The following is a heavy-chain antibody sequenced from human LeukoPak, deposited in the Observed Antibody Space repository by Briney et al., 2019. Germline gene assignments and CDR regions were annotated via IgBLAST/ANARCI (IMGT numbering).Heavy chain of an antibody. CDR2: ISWNSGSI. J-gene: IGHJ4*02. CDR1: GFTFDDYA. D-gene: IGHD3-16*01. Sequence: GGSLRLSCAASGFTFDDYAMHWVRQAPGKGLEWVSGISWNSGSIGYADSVKGRFTISRDNAKNSLYLQMNSLRAEDTAVYYCAGGQVYWGQGTLVTVSS. V-gene: IGHV3-9*01. CDR3: AGGQVY.